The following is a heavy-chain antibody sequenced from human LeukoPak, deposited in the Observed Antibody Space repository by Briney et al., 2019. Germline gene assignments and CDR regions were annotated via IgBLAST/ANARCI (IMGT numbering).Heavy chain of an antibody. CDR3: ATAYYYDSSGYSDAFDI. D-gene: IGHD3-22*01. CDR1: GFTFSSYS. CDR2: ISYDGSNK. Sequence: GGSLRLSCAASGFTFSSYSMNWVRQAPGKGLEWVAVISYDGSNKYYADSVKGRFTISRDNSKNTLYLQMNSLRAEDTAVYYCATAYYYDSSGYSDAFDIWGQGTMVTVSS. V-gene: IGHV3-30*03. J-gene: IGHJ3*02.